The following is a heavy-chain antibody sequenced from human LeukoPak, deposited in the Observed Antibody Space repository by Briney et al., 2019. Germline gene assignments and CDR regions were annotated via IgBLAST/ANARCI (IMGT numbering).Heavy chain of an antibody. CDR3: ARGQGFLGIRNDY. CDR2: ISLTGST. Sequence: SETLSLTCAVSGGSIRSSYWWSWVRQPPGKGLEWIGDISLTGSTNYNPSLKSRVIISIDKSTSQFSLKLSSVTAADTAVYYCARGQGFLGIRNDYWGQGTLVTVSS. CDR1: GGSIRSSYW. V-gene: IGHV4-4*02. J-gene: IGHJ4*02. D-gene: IGHD7-27*01.